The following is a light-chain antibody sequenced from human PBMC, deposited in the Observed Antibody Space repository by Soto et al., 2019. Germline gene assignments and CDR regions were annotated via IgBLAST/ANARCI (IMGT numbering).Light chain of an antibody. V-gene: IGKV1-39*01. J-gene: IGKJ1*01. CDR1: QNIFSY. CDR2: AAS. CDR3: QQSYGTPWT. Sequence: DIQMTQSPSSLSASVGDRVTITCRASQNIFSYLNWYQQKPGKAPKLLIYAASILQSGVPSRFSGTGSATDFTLTISSLQREDFATYYCQQSYGTPWTFGQGTKVDIK.